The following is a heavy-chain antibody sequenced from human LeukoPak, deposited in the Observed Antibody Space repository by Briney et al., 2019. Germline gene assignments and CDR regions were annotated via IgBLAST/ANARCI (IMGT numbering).Heavy chain of an antibody. V-gene: IGHV1-18*01. CDR3: ARDHRGGIVVVPAALDY. CDR2: ISAYNGNT. CDR1: GYTFTSYG. D-gene: IGHD2-2*01. Sequence: GASVKVSCKASGYTFTSYGISWVRQAPGQGLEWMGWISAYNGNTNYAQKLQGRVTMTTDTSMSTAYTELRSLRSDDTAVYYCARDHRGGIVVVPAALDYWGQGTLVTVSS. J-gene: IGHJ4*02.